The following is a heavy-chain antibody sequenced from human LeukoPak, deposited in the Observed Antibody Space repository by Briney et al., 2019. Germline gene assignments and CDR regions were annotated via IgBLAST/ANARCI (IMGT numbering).Heavy chain of an antibody. J-gene: IGHJ5*02. V-gene: IGHV4-61*01. D-gene: IGHD5-12*01. CDR1: GGSVSSNSNY. Sequence: SETLSLTCTVSGGSVSSNSNYWSWIRQPPGKGLEWIGYNTYFGSASYNPSLKSRVTISVDTSKNQFSLKLSSVTAADTAVYYCARDTPGGYDFWWFDPWGQGTLVAVSS. CDR2: NTYFGSA. CDR3: ARDTPGGYDFWWFDP.